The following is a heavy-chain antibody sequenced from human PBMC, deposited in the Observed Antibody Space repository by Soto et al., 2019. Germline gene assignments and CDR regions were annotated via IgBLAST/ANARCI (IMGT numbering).Heavy chain of an antibody. V-gene: IGHV5-51*01. CDR2: IYPGDSDT. CDR1: GYSFTSYW. CDR3: ARLSYYDSSGYYLNPRDYYYYYGMDV. D-gene: IGHD3-22*01. J-gene: IGHJ6*02. Sequence: GESLKISCKGSGYSFTSYWIGWVRQMPGKGLEWMGIIYPGDSDTRYSPSFQGQVTISADKSISTAYLQWSSLKASDTAMYYCARLSYYDSSGYYLNPRDYYYYYGMDVWGQGTTVTVSS.